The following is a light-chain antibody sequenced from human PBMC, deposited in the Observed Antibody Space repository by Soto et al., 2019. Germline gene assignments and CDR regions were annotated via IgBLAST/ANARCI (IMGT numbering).Light chain of an antibody. J-gene: IGLJ1*01. Sequence: SVLTQPPSASGSPGQSVTISCTGTSFDVGGYNYVSWYQQHPGKAPQVLMYVVSKRPSGVPDRFSGSKPGNTASLTVSGLQAEDEADYYCSAYAGSAYLYVFGSGTKGTLL. CDR2: VVS. CDR1: SFDVGGYNY. CDR3: SAYAGSAYLYV. V-gene: IGLV2-8*01.